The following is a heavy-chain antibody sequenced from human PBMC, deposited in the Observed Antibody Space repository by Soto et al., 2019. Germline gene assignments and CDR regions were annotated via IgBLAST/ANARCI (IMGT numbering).Heavy chain of an antibody. D-gene: IGHD3-22*01. V-gene: IGHV4-31*03. CDR3: AREWFEYYDSSGYYGYYFDY. CDR2: IYYSGSI. J-gene: IGHJ4*02. CDR1: GGSISSGGYY. Sequence: PSETLSLTCTVSGGSISSGGYYWSWIRQHPGKGLEWIGYIYYSGSIYYNPSLKSRVTISVDTSKNQFSLKLSSVTAADTAVYYCAREWFEYYDSSGYYGYYFDYWGQGTLVTVSS.